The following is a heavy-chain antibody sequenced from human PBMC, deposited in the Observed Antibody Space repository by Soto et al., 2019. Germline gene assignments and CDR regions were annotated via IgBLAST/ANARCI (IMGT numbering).Heavy chain of an antibody. D-gene: IGHD3-9*01. Sequence: PGGSLRLSCAASGFTFSSYAMSWVRQAPGKWLEWVSAISGSGGSTYYADSVKGRFTISRDNSKNTLYLQMNSLRAEDTAVYYCAKGGGYYDILTGYYAGDAFDIWGQGXMVTV. J-gene: IGHJ3*02. V-gene: IGHV3-23*01. CDR1: GFTFSSYA. CDR3: AKGGGYYDILTGYYAGDAFDI. CDR2: ISGSGGST.